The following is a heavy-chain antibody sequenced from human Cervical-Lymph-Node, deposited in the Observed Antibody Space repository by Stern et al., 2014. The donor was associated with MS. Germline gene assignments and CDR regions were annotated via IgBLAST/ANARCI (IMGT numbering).Heavy chain of an antibody. Sequence: EVHLVESGGGLIQPGGSLRLSCAAPGFIVSKNYMSWVRQAPGKGLEWVSLIYTDGSTYYAGSVKGRLTISRDSSKNKLFLQMNSLRAEDPAMYYCARAIFGVNTAAMAPDAFDSWGQGTMVTVSS. D-gene: IGHD3-3*01. CDR2: IYTDGST. CDR3: ARAIFGVNTAAMAPDAFDS. CDR1: GFIVSKNY. V-gene: IGHV3-53*01. J-gene: IGHJ3*01.